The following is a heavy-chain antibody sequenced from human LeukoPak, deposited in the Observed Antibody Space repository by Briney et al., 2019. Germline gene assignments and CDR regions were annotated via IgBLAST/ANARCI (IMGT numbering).Heavy chain of an antibody. CDR1: GGSFRGYY. D-gene: IGHD6-19*01. CDR3: ARGRYSSGWYCLYY. V-gene: IGHV4-34*01. CDR2: INHSGST. Sequence: SETLSLTCAVYGGSFRGYYWNWIRQPPGKGLEWIGEINHSGSTNYNPSLKSRVTISVDTSKNQFSLKLSSVTAADTAVYYCARGRYSSGWYCLYYWGQGTLVTVSS. J-gene: IGHJ4*02.